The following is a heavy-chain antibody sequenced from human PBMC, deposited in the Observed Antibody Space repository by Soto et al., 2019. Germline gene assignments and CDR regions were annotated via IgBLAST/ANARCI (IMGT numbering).Heavy chain of an antibody. D-gene: IGHD3-22*01. CDR1: GFTFSNAW. Sequence: NPGGSLRLSCAASGFTFSNAWMNWVRQAPGKGLEWVGRIKSKTDGGTTDYAAPVKGRFTISRDDSKNTLYLQMNSLKTEDTAVYYCTTSTLYYDSSGYPLSAHDAFDIWGQGTMVTVSS. J-gene: IGHJ3*02. CDR3: TTSTLYYDSSGYPLSAHDAFDI. V-gene: IGHV3-15*07. CDR2: IKSKTDGGTT.